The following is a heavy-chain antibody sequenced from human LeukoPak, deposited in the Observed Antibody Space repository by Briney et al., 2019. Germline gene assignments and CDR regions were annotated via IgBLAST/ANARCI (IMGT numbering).Heavy chain of an antibody. CDR3: ARGGITMVRGVIGYYYYMDV. CDR2: IYTSGST. V-gene: IGHV4-38-2*01. Sequence: SETLSPTCAVSRYSISSGYHWAWIRQPPGKGLGWIGSIYTSGSTNYNPSLKSRVTMSVDTSKNQFSLKLSSVTAADTAVYYCARGGITMVRGVIGYYYYMDVWGKGTTATVSS. CDR1: RYSISSGYH. J-gene: IGHJ6*03. D-gene: IGHD3-10*01.